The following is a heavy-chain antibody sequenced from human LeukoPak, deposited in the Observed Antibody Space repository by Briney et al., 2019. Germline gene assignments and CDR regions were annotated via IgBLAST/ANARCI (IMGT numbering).Heavy chain of an antibody. Sequence: PSETLSLTCAVSGGSISSGAYSRSWIRQPPRKGLEWIGYVYYSGGTYYKPSLKSRVTISVDTSKNQFSLKLSSVTAADTAVYYCASHSGGYAYWGQGTLVTVSS. D-gene: IGHD5-12*01. CDR2: VYYSGGT. J-gene: IGHJ4*02. CDR1: GGSISSGAYS. V-gene: IGHV4-30-4*07. CDR3: ASHSGGYAY.